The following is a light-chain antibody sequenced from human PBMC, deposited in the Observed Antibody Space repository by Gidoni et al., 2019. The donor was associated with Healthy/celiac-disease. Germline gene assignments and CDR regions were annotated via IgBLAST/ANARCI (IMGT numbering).Light chain of an antibody. CDR3: QQGYSTPLT. V-gene: IGKV1-39*01. CDR1: QDISSY. Sequence: QSPSSLSASVGDRVTITCRARQDISSYLNWYQQKPGKAPKRLIYAASSLETGVPSRFSGSGSGTDFTFTISSLQPEDFATYYCQQGYSTPLTFGQGTKVEIK. J-gene: IGKJ1*01. CDR2: AAS.